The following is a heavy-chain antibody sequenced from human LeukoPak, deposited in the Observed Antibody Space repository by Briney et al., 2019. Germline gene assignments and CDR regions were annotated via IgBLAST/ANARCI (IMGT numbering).Heavy chain of an antibody. CDR3: LKKGQNEDYGKPD. D-gene: IGHD4-17*01. CDR2: ISYDGSNK. CDR1: GFTFGSYG. J-gene: IGHJ4*02. V-gene: IGHV3-30*18. Sequence: GRSLRLSCAASGFTFGSYGMHWVRQAPGKGLEWVAVISYDGSNKYYADSVKGRFTISRDNSKNTLYLQMNSLRADDTAVYYCLKKGQNEDYGKPDWGQGTLVTVSS.